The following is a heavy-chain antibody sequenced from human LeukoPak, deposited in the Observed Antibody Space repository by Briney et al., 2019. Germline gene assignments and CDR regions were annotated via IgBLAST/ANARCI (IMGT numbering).Heavy chain of an antibody. V-gene: IGHV3-23*01. CDR1: GFTFSSYA. Sequence: GGSLRLSCAASGFTFSSYALSWVRQAPGKGLEWVSAVRGSGGITYYADSVKGRFTNSRDNSKSTLYLQINSLRDEDTAVYYCAKDREYSYGYYFDYWGQGTLVTVSS. D-gene: IGHD5-18*01. CDR2: VRGSGGIT. CDR3: AKDREYSYGYYFDY. J-gene: IGHJ4*02.